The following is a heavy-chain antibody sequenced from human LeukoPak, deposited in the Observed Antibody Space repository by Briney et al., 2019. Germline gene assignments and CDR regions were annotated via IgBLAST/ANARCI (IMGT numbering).Heavy chain of an antibody. V-gene: IGHV4-38-2*02. CDR2: IYTTGST. J-gene: IGHJ5*01. Sequence: SETLSLTCTVSGYSISSGYYWGWIRQPPGKGLEWIGRIYTTGSTNYNPSLKSRVTMSVDTSKNQFSLKLTSVTAADTAVYYCARDYALTSLEMATIFNWFDSWGQGTLVTVSS. CDR3: ARDYALTSLEMATIFNWFDS. CDR1: GYSISSGYY. D-gene: IGHD5-24*01.